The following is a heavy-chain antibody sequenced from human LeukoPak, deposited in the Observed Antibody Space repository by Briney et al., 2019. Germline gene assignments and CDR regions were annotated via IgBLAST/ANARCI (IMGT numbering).Heavy chain of an antibody. CDR2: ISGSGGST. V-gene: IGHV3-23*01. D-gene: IGHD3-16*02. CDR3: VKDYRSSRPRYGMDV. J-gene: IGHJ6*02. Sequence: GGSLRLSCAASGFTFSSYAMSWVRQAPGKGLEWVSAISGSGGSTYYADSVKGRFTISRDNSKNTLYLQMNSLRAEDTAVYYCVKDYRSSRPRYGMDVWGQGTTVTVSS. CDR1: GFTFSSYA.